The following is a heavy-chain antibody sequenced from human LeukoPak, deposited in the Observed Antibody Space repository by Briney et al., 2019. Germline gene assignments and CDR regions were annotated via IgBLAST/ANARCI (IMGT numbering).Heavy chain of an antibody. Sequence: GGSLRLSCAASGFTFSSYEMNWVRQAPGKGLEWVSYISSSGSTIYYADSVKGRFTISRDNAKNSLYLQMNSRRAEDTAVYYCARDRGAQWLVPLDYWGQGTLVTVSS. J-gene: IGHJ4*02. CDR2: ISSSGSTI. CDR1: GFTFSSYE. D-gene: IGHD6-19*01. CDR3: ARDRGAQWLVPLDY. V-gene: IGHV3-48*03.